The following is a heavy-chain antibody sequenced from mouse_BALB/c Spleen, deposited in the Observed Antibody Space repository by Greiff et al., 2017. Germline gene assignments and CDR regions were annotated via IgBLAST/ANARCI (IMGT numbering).Heavy chain of an antibody. D-gene: IGHD1-1*02. J-gene: IGHJ1*01. Sequence: EVQGVESGGGLVQPGGSRKLSCAASGFTFSSFGMHWVRQAPEKGLEWVAYISSGSSTIYYADTVKGRFTISRDNPKNTLFLQMTSLRSEDTAMYYCARPGGYYWYFDVWGAGTTVTVSS. V-gene: IGHV5-17*02. CDR3: ARPGGYYWYFDV. CDR2: ISSGSSTI. CDR1: GFTFSSFG.